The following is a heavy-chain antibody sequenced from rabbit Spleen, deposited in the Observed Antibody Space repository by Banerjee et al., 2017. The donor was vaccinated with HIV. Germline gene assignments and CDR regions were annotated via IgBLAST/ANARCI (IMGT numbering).Heavy chain of an antibody. J-gene: IGHJ6*01. V-gene: IGHV1S40*01. CDR3: ARDTGSSFSSYGMDL. D-gene: IGHD8-1*01. Sequence: LEESAGGLVQPGGSLKLSCKASGFTLSSYYMNWVRQAPGKGLEWISCIAGSSSDFTYSATWAKGRFTISKTSSTTVTLQMTSLTVADTATYFCARDTGSSFSSYGMDLWGPGTLVTVS. CDR1: GFTLSSYY. CDR2: IAGSSSDFT.